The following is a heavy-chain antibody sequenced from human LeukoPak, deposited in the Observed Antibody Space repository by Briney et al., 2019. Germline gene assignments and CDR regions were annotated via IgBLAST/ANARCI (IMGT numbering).Heavy chain of an antibody. J-gene: IGHJ4*02. CDR2: ISYDGSNK. D-gene: IGHD6-13*01. V-gene: IGHV3-30-3*01. CDR3: ASGEQLTNDGDFDC. Sequence: PGRSLRLSCAASGFTFSSYAMHWVRQAPGKGLEWVAVISYDGSNKYYADSVKGRFTISRDNSKNTLYLQMNSLRAEDTAVYYCASGEQLTNDGDFDCWGQGTLVTVSS. CDR1: GFTFSSYA.